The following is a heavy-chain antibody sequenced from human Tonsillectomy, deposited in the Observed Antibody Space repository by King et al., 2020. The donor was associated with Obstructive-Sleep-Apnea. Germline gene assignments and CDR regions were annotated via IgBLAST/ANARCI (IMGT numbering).Heavy chain of an antibody. V-gene: IGHV3-30*04. J-gene: IGHJ4*02. D-gene: IGHD3-10*01. CDR1: GFTFSSYA. CDR3: AREFDIHYGSGPTRH. CDR2: ISYDGSNK. Sequence: VQLVESGGGVVQPGRSLRLSCAASGFTFSSYAMHWVRQAPGKGLEWVAVISYDGSNKYYADSVKGRFTISRDNSKNTMYLQMNSLRAEDTAVYYCAREFDIHYGSGPTRHWGQGTLVIVSS.